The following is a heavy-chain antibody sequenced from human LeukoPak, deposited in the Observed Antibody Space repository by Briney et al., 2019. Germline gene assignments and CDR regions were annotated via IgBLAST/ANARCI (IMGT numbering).Heavy chain of an antibody. CDR1: GGSFSGYY. CDR3: ARGFIVVPAAMFDY. J-gene: IGHJ4*02. V-gene: IGHV4-34*01. D-gene: IGHD2-2*01. Sequence: PSETLSLTCAVYGGSFSGYYWSWIRQPPGKGLEWIGEINHSGSTNYNPSLKSRVTISVGTSKNQFSLKLSSVTAADTAVYYCARGFIVVPAAMFDYWGQGTLVTVSS. CDR2: INHSGST.